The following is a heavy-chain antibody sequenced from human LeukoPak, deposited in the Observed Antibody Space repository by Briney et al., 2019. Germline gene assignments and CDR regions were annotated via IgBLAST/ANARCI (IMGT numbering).Heavy chain of an antibody. CDR2: ITPSDGST. CDR1: GYTFTNYH. D-gene: IGHD6-19*01. V-gene: IGHV1-46*01. Sequence: ASVKVSCKASGYTFTNYHMHWVRQAPGQGLEWMGMITPSDGSTNYAQKFQGRVTMTRDMSTSTVYMELSSPRSEYTAVYYCARVGGWYRYFFDYWGQGTLLTVSS. J-gene: IGHJ4*02. CDR3: ARVGGWYRYFFDY.